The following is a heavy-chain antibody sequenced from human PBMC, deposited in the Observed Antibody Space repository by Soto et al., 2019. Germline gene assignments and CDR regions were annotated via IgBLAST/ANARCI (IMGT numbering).Heavy chain of an antibody. V-gene: IGHV4-34*01. CDR2: INHSGST. CDR3: ASLVKGSGSYYTTIYYYYGMDV. D-gene: IGHD3-10*01. Sequence: SETLSLTCAVYGGSFSGYYWSWIRQPPGKGLEWIGEINHSGSTNYNPSLKSRVTISVDTSKNQFSLKLSSATAADTAVYYCASLVKGSGSYYTTIYYYYGMDVWGQGTTVTVSS. J-gene: IGHJ6*02. CDR1: GGSFSGYY.